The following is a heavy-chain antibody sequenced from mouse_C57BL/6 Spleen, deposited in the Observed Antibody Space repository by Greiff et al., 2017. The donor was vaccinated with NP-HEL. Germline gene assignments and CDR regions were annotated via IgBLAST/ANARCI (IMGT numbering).Heavy chain of an antibody. CDR2: IYPGSGST. J-gene: IGHJ2*01. D-gene: IGHD2-14*01. CDR1: GYTFTRYW. V-gene: IGHV1-55*01. Sequence: QVQLQQPGAELVKPGASVKMSCKASGYTFTRYWITWVKQRPGQGLEWIGDIYPGSGSTNYNEKFKSKATLTVDTSSSTAYRQLSRLTSEDSAVYYCARGDGTSPGYFDYWGQGTTLTVSS. CDR3: ARGDGTSPGYFDY.